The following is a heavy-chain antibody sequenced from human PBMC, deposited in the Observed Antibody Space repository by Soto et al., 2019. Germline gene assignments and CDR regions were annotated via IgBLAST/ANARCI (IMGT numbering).Heavy chain of an antibody. V-gene: IGHV3-23*01. D-gene: IGHD5-18*01. CDR1: GFTFSSYA. Sequence: GGSLRLSCAAPGFTFSSYAMSWVRQAPGQGLEWVASISGSGGSTYYAYSVKGRFTISRDNSRSTLYLQMNSLRAEDTALYYCGKDGTCIQLLLNYWGQGTQVTVSS. CDR3: GKDGTCIQLLLNY. CDR2: ISGSGGST. J-gene: IGHJ4*02.